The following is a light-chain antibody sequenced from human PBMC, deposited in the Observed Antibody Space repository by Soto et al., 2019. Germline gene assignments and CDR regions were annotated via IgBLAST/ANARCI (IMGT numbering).Light chain of an antibody. CDR3: QQYESLPLT. CDR1: QDINKN. V-gene: IGKV1-33*01. Sequence: DIQMTQSPSSLSASVGDRVTITCQASQDINKNLIWYQQKPGKAPKLLIYDASDLETGVPSRFSGSGSGTGFTLTISSLQPEDFATYYCQQYESLPLTFGQGTRLEI. CDR2: DAS. J-gene: IGKJ5*01.